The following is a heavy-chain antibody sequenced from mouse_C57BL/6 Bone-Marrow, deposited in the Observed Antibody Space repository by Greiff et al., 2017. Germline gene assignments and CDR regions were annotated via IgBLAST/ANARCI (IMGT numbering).Heavy chain of an antibody. CDR2: IYPGDGDT. V-gene: IGHV1-80*01. Sequence: QVQLKESGAELVKPGASVKISCKASGYAFSSYWMNWVKQRPGKGLEWIGQIYPGDGDTNYNGKFKGKATLTADKSSSTAYMQLSSLTSEDSAVYFCARRGLAVLGDYWGQGTTLTVSS. CDR3: ARRGLAVLGDY. D-gene: IGHD3-3*01. J-gene: IGHJ2*01. CDR1: GYAFSSYW.